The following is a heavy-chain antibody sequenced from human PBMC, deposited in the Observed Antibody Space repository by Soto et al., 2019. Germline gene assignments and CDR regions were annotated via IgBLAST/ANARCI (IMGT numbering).Heavy chain of an antibody. J-gene: IGHJ6*02. D-gene: IGHD2-2*02. CDR3: ARDLHYCSSTSCYTDYYYYGMGV. V-gene: IGHV3-30-3*01. CDR2: ISYDGSNK. Sequence: PGGSLRLSCAASGFTFSSYAMHWVRQAPGKGLEWVAVISYDGSNKYYADSVKGRFTISRDNSKNTLYLQMNSLRAEDTAVYYCARDLHYCSSTSCYTDYYYYGMGVWGQGTTVTVSS. CDR1: GFTFSSYA.